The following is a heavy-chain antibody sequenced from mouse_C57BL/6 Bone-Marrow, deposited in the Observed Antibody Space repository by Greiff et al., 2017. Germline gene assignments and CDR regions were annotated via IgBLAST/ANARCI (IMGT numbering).Heavy chain of an antibody. CDR2: ISYDGSN. CDR1: GYSITSGYY. D-gene: IGHD2-4*01. CDR3: ASIYYDYDGYYFDY. Sequence: EVKLVESGPGLVKPSQSLSLTCSVTGYSITSGYYWNWIRQFPGNKLEWMGYISYDGSNNYNPSLKNRISITRDTSKNQFFLKLNSVTTEDTATYYCASIYYDYDGYYFDYWGQGTTLTVSS. J-gene: IGHJ2*01. V-gene: IGHV3-6*01.